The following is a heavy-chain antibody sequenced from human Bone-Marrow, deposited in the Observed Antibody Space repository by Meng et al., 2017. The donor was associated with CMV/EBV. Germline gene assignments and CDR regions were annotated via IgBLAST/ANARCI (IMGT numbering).Heavy chain of an antibody. Sequence: EPLSLTCAASGFTFSSYGMHWVRQAPGKGLEWVSVIYSGGSTYYADSVKGRFTISRDNSKNTLYLQMNSLRAEDTAVYYCARRGYCSSTSCFDYWGQGTLVTVSS. V-gene: IGHV3-NL1*01. J-gene: IGHJ4*02. CDR3: ARRGYCSSTSCFDY. D-gene: IGHD2-2*01. CDR1: GFTFSSYG. CDR2: IYSGGST.